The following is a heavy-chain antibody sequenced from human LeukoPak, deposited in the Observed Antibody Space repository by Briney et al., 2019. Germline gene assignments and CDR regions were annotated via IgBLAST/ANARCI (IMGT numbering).Heavy chain of an antibody. D-gene: IGHD1-14*01. CDR1: GFTFSSYW. CDR3: AGGPAY. J-gene: IGHJ4*02. CDR2: ISTDGSTT. V-gene: IGHV3-74*01. Sequence: PGGSLRLSCAASGFTFSSYWMHWVRQAPGKGLVWVSRISTDGSTTTYADSVKGRFTISRDNAKNTAYLQMNSLRAEDTAVNYCAGGPAYWGQGTLVTVSS.